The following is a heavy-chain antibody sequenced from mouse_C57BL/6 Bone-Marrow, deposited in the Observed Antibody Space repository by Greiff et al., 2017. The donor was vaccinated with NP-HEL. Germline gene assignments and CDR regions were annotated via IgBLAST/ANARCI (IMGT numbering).Heavy chain of an antibody. D-gene: IGHD3-2*02. Sequence: VKLMESGPGLVQPSQSLSITCTVSGFSLTSYGVHWVRQSPGKGLEWLGVIWSGGSTDYNAAFISRLGISKDNSKSQVFFKMNSLQADDTAIYYCARELRLHYYAMDYWGQGTSVTVSS. CDR3: ARELRLHYYAMDY. V-gene: IGHV2-2*01. CDR1: GFSLTSYG. CDR2: IWSGGST. J-gene: IGHJ4*01.